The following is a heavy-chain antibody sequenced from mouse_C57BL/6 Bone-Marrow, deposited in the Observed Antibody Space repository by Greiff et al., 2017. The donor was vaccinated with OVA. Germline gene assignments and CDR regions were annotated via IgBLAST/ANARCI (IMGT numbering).Heavy chain of an antibody. J-gene: IGHJ3*01. Sequence: VQLQQSGAELARPGASVKLSCKASGYTFTSYGISWVKQRTGQGLEWIGEIYPRSGNTYYNEKFKGKATLTADKSSSTAYMELRSLTSEDSAVYFCARRGLTGTGFAYWGQGTLVTVSA. CDR2: IYPRSGNT. V-gene: IGHV1-81*01. CDR1: GYTFTSYG. D-gene: IGHD4-1*01. CDR3: ARRGLTGTGFAY.